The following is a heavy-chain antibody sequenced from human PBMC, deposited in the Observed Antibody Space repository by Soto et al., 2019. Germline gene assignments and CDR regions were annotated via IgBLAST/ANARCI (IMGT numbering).Heavy chain of an antibody. Sequence: QVQLQESGPGLVKPSGTLSLTCAVSGGSISSSNWWSWVRQPPGKGLEWIGEIYHSGSTNYNPSLKSLDTISVYKSTNQFSPKLSSVTAADTAVYYCASVRGGYYYAMDVWGQGTTVTVSS. V-gene: IGHV4-4*02. D-gene: IGHD3-10*02. CDR2: IYHSGST. CDR1: GGSISSSNW. J-gene: IGHJ6*02. CDR3: ASVRGGYYYAMDV.